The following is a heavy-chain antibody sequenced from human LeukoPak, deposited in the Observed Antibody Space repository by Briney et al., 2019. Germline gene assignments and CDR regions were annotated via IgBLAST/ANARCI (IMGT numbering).Heavy chain of an antibody. CDR1: GYSFTSYD. CDR3: ARGYVWGSYLAFDI. V-gene: IGHV1-8*01. D-gene: IGHD3-16*01. Sequence: ASVKVSCKASGYSFTSYDINWVRQATGQGLEWMGWMNPNSANTGYAQKFQGRVTMTRNTSISTAYMELSSLRSEDTAVYYCARGYVWGSYLAFDIWGQGTMATVSP. J-gene: IGHJ3*02. CDR2: MNPNSANT.